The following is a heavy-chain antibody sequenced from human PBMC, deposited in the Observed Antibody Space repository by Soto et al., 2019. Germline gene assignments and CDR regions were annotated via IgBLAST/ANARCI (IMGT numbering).Heavy chain of an antibody. Sequence: QVQLVQSGAEVKKPGASVKVSCKASGYTFTNYYIHWVRQAPGQGLEWMGIINPSGGSTSYAQKFQGRVTMTRDTSPRTFHMEVNSLTSEDTAVYYCARFLGPDYGDYRRGAFDVWARGQGSPSLQ. J-gene: IGHJ3*01. V-gene: IGHV1-46*03. CDR2: INPSGGST. D-gene: IGHD4-17*01. CDR1: GYTFTNYY. CDR3: ARFLGPDYGDYRRGAFDV.